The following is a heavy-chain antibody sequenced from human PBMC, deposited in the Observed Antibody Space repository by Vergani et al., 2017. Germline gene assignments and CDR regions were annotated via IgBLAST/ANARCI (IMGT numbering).Heavy chain of an antibody. Sequence: QVQLQQSGPGLVKPSQTLSFTCAISGDSVSSNSAAWNWIRQSPSRGLEWLGRTYYRSKWYNDYAVSVKSRISINPDTSKNQFSLQLKSATPEDTAVYYCARDLTPHDYGDYVPPDYFDYWGQGTLVTVSS. CDR2: TYYRSKWYN. D-gene: IGHD4-17*01. J-gene: IGHJ4*02. CDR1: GDSVSSNSAA. V-gene: IGHV6-1*01. CDR3: ARDLTPHDYGDYVPPDYFDY.